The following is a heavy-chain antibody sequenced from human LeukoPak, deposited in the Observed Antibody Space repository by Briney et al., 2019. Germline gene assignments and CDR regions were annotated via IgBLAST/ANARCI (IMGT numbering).Heavy chain of an antibody. CDR1: GFTFSSYW. CDR3: AKDLISVGPSN. D-gene: IGHD3-10*01. CDR2: INSDGSST. Sequence: GGSLRLSCAASGFTFSSYWMHWVRQAPGKGLVWVSRINSDGSSTSYADSVKGRFTISRDNSKNTLYLQMDSLRAEDTAVYYCAKDLISVGPSNWGQGTLVTVSS. J-gene: IGHJ4*02. V-gene: IGHV3-74*01.